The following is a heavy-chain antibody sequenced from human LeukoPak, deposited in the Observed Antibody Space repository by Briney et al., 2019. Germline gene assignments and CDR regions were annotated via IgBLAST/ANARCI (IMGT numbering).Heavy chain of an antibody. D-gene: IGHD3-10*01. J-gene: IGHJ4*02. CDR2: IFYSGST. CDR3: AREGYYGSGYLDY. V-gene: IGHV4-30-4*01. CDR1: GDSISSGDSY. Sequence: SQTLSFTCTVSGDSISSGDSYWSWIRQPPGKGLEWIAYIFYSGSTYYNPSLKSRVTISVDTSKNQFSLKLSSVTATDTAVYYCAREGYYGSGYLDYWGQGTLVTVSS.